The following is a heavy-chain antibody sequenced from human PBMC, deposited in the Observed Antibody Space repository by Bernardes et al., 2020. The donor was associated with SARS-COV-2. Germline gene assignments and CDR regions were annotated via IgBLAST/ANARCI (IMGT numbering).Heavy chain of an antibody. V-gene: IGHV3-9*01. Sequence: SLRPSCAASGFTFDDYAMHWVRQAPGKGLEWVSGISWNSGSIGYADSVKGRFTISRDNAKNSLYLQMNSLRAEDTALYYCAKLSDGDYNFDYWGQGTLFTVPS. CDR1: GFTFDDYA. J-gene: IGHJ4*02. CDR3: AKLSDGDYNFDY. D-gene: IGHD4-17*01. CDR2: ISWNSGSI.